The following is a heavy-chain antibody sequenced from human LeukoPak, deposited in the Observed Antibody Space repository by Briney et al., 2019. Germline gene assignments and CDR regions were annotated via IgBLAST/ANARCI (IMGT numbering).Heavy chain of an antibody. J-gene: IGHJ4*02. Sequence: ASVKVSCKASGYTLTGYYMHWVRQAPGQGLEWMGWINPNSGGTNYAQKFQGRVTMTRDTSISKAYMELSRLRSDDTAVYYCARARGYSYTTTDYWGQGTLVTVSS. CDR2: INPNSGGT. V-gene: IGHV1-2*02. D-gene: IGHD5-18*01. CDR3: ARARGYSYTTTDY. CDR1: GYTLTGYY.